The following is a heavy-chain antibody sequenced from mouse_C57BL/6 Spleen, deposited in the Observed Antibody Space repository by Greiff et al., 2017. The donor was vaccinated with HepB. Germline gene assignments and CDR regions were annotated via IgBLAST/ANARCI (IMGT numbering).Heavy chain of an antibody. CDR3: ARYSNSLFAY. CDR1: GYTFTSYW. V-gene: IGHV1-50*01. D-gene: IGHD2-5*01. Sequence: QVQLQQPGAELVKPGASVKLSCKASGYTFTSYWMQWVKQRPGQGLEWIGEIDPSDSYTNYNQKFKGKATLTVDTSSSTAYMQLSSLTSEDSAVYYCARYSNSLFAYWGQGTLVTVSA. J-gene: IGHJ3*01. CDR2: IDPSDSYT.